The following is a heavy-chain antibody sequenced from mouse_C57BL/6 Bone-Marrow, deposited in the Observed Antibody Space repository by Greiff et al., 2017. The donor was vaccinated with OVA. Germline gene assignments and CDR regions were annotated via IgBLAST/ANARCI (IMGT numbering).Heavy chain of an antibody. V-gene: IGHV1-19*01. J-gene: IGHJ3*01. Sequence: VQLKESGPVLVKPGASVKMSCKASGYTFTDYYMNWVKQSHGKSLEWIGVINPYNGGTSYNQKFKGKATLTVDKSSSTAYMELNSLTSEDSAVYYCARGPFYYDYGAWFAYWGQGTLVTVSA. CDR3: ARGPFYYDYGAWFAY. D-gene: IGHD2-4*01. CDR2: INPYNGGT. CDR1: GYTFTDYY.